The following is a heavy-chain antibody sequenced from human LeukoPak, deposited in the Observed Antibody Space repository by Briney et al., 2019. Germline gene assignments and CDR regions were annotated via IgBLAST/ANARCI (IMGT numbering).Heavy chain of an antibody. Sequence: SETLSLTCTVSGGSISSGSYYWSWIRQPAGKGLEWIGRIYTSGSTNYNPSLKSRVTISVDTSKNQFSLKLSSVTAADTAVYYCASLYTYGDYDHWGQGTLVTVSS. CDR3: ASLYTYGDYDH. CDR1: GGSISSGSYY. D-gene: IGHD4-17*01. CDR2: IYTSGST. J-gene: IGHJ4*02. V-gene: IGHV4-61*02.